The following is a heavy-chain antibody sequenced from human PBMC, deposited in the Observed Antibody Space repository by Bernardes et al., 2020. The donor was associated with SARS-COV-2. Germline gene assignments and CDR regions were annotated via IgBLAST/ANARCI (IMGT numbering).Heavy chain of an antibody. CDR1: GGSFSGYY. J-gene: IGHJ6*02. CDR2: INHSGST. Sequence: CETLSLTCAVYGGSFSGYYWSWIRQPPGKGLEWIGEINHSGSTNYNPSLKSRVTISVDTSKNQFSLKLSSVTAADTAVYYCARGLYGMDVWGQGTTVTVSS. CDR3: ARGLYGMDV. V-gene: IGHV4-34*01.